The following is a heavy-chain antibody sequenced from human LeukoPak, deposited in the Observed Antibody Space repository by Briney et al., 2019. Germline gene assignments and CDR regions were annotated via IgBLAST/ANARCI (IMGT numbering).Heavy chain of an antibody. D-gene: IGHD2-21*02. CDR1: GGSTSSYY. J-gene: IGHJ4*02. CDR2: IYYSGST. CDR3: ARHLTASNFPFDY. Sequence: PSETLSLTCTVSGGSTSSYYWSWIRQPPGKGLEWIGYIYYSGSTSYNPSLKSRVTISVDTSKNQFSLKLNSVTAADTAVYYCARHLTASNFPFDYWGQGTLVTVSS. V-gene: IGHV4-59*08.